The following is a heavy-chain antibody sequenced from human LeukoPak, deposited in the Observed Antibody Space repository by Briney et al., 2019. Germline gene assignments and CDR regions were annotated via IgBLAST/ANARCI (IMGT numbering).Heavy chain of an antibody. CDR2: ISAYNGNT. J-gene: IGHJ3*02. CDR1: GYTFTSYG. CDR3: ARDLDDILTGDVDAFDI. Sequence: ASVKVSCKASGYTFTSYGISWVRQAPGQGLEWMGWISAYNGNTNYAQKLQGRVTMTTDTSTSTAYMELRSLRSDDTAVYYCARDLDDILTGDVDAFDIWGQGTMVTVSS. D-gene: IGHD3-9*01. V-gene: IGHV1-18*01.